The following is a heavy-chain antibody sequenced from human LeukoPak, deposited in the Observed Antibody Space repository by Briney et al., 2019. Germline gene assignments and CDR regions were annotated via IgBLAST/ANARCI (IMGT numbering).Heavy chain of an antibody. D-gene: IGHD2-2*01. Sequence: PGGSLRLSCAASGLTLTNYWMAWVRQAPGRGLEWVANIKQDGCEKYYVDSVKGRFTISRDNAKNSLYLQMNSLRVEDTAVYYCARDLVVVSAGDWFDPWGQGTLVTVSS. V-gene: IGHV3-7*01. CDR3: ARDLVVVSAGDWFDP. J-gene: IGHJ5*02. CDR2: IKQDGCEK. CDR1: GLTLTNYW.